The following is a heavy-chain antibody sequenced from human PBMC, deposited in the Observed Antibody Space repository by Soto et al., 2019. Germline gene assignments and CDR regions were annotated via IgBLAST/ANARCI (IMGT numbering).Heavy chain of an antibody. V-gene: IGHV3-15*07. D-gene: IGHD2-21*01. CDR2: IQSKTYGETT. J-gene: IGHJ4*02. Sequence: EVQLVESGGGLVKPGESVRLSCAASGFRFDNAWMNWVRQAPGKGLEWVGRIQSKTYGETTDYAAPVKGRFTISRDDSKNTLYLQMNSLKAEDSAVYYCTSGLIVVVAASRLAGSWGQGTLVTVSS. CDR3: TSGLIVVVAASRLAGS. CDR1: GFRFDNAW.